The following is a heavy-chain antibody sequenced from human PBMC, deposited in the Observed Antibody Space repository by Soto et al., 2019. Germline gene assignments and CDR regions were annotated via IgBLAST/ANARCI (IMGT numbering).Heavy chain of an antibody. V-gene: IGHV3-33*01. CDR2: IWYDGSNK. Sequence: GGSLRLSCAASGFTFSSYGMHWVRQAPGKGLEWVAVIWYDGSNKYYADSVKGRFTISRDNSKNTLYLQMNSLRAEDTAVYYCARAPLSADSSSWPPFDYWGQGTLVTVSS. CDR3: ARAPLSADSSSWPPFDY. D-gene: IGHD6-13*01. J-gene: IGHJ4*02. CDR1: GFTFSSYG.